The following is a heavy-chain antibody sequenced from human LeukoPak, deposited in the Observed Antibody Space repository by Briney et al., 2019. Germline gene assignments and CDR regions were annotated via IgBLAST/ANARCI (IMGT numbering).Heavy chain of an antibody. CDR1: GFTFSSYS. CDR2: ISSSSSYI. Sequence: GGSLRLSCAASGFTFSSYSMNWVRQAPGKGLEWVSSISSSSSYIYYADSVKGRFTISRDNSKNTLYLQMNSLRAEDTAVYYCATGQYYDFWSGYYSHFDYWGQGTLVTVSS. V-gene: IGHV3-21*01. J-gene: IGHJ4*02. D-gene: IGHD3-3*01. CDR3: ATGQYYDFWSGYYSHFDY.